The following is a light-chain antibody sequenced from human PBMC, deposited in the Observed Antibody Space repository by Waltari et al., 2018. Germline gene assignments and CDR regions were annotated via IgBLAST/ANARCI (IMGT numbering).Light chain of an antibody. V-gene: IGKV3-15*01. CDR2: GAS. CDR1: QSVSSN. J-gene: IGKJ2*01. CDR3: QQYNNWPWYT. Sequence: EIVMTQSPATLSVSPGERATLSCRASQSVSSNLAWYQQKPGQAPRLLIYGASTRATGIPARFSGSGSGTEFTLTISSMQSEDFAVYYCQQYNNWPWYTFGQGTKLGIK.